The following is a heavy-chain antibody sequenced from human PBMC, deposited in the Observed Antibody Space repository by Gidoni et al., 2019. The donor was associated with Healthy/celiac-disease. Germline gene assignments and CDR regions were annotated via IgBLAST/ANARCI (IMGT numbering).Heavy chain of an antibody. CDR2: IRSKAYGGTT. D-gene: IGHD3-10*01. J-gene: IGHJ6*02. CDR3: TRKVITMVRGVTTDYYYYYGMDV. V-gene: IGHV3-49*03. Sequence: EVQLVESGGGLVQPGRSLRLSCTASGFTFGDYAMSWFRQAPGKGLEWVGFIRSKAYGGTTEYAASVKDRFTISRDDSKSIAYLQMNSLKTEDTAVYYCTRKVITMVRGVTTDYYYYYGMDVWGQGTTVTVSS. CDR1: GFTFGDYA.